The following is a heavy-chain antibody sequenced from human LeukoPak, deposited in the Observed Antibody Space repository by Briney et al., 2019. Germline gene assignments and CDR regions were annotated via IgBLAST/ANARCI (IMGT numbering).Heavy chain of an antibody. D-gene: IGHD6-13*01. V-gene: IGHV4-34*01. CDR2: INHSGST. J-gene: IGHJ5*02. Sequence: PSEILSLTCAVYGGSFSGYYWSWIRQPTVKGLVWIGEINHSGSTNYNPSLKSRVTISVDTSKNQFSLKLSSVTAADTAVYYCARKYSSSWYRWFDPWGQGTLVTVSS. CDR1: GGSFSGYY. CDR3: ARKYSSSWYRWFDP.